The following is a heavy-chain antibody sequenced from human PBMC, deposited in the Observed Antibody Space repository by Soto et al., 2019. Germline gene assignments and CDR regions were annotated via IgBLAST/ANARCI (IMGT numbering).Heavy chain of an antibody. Sequence: SETLSLTCTVSGGSIISGYWSWIRQPPGKGLEWIGYISYSGNTNYNPSLKSRVTMSVDTPKNQFSLRLSSVTTADTAVYYCARASCGGDCYPTFDPWGQGTLVTVSS. V-gene: IGHV4-59*01. CDR1: GGSIISGY. CDR2: ISYSGNT. J-gene: IGHJ5*02. D-gene: IGHD2-21*02. CDR3: ARASCGGDCYPTFDP.